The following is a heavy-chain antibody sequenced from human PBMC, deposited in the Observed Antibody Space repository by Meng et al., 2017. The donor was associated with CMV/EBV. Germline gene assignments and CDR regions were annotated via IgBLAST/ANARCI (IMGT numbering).Heavy chain of an antibody. CDR2: ISSSGSTI. Sequence: GGSLRLSCAASGFTFSSYEMNWVRQAPGKGLEWVSYISSSGSTIYYADSVKGRFTISRDNAKNSLYLQMNSLRAEDTAVYYCARDDATSYYYYYGRDVWGQGTTVTVSS. CDR1: GFTFSSYE. J-gene: IGHJ6*02. V-gene: IGHV3-48*03. D-gene: IGHD2-2*01. CDR3: ARDDATSYYYYYGRDV.